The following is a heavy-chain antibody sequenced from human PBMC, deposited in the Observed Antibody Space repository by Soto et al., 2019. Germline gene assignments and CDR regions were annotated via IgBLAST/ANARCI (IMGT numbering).Heavy chain of an antibody. CDR1: GFTFGDYA. CDR3: TRGKGQIVIHNWFDP. J-gene: IGHJ5*02. CDR2: IRSKAYGGTT. D-gene: IGHD3-16*02. V-gene: IGHV3-49*03. Sequence: GGSLRLSCTASGFTFGDYAMSWFRQAPGKGLEWVGFIRSKAYGGTTEYAASVKGRFTISRDDSKSIAYLQMNSLKTEDTAVYYCTRGKGQIVIHNWFDPWGQATLVTVSS.